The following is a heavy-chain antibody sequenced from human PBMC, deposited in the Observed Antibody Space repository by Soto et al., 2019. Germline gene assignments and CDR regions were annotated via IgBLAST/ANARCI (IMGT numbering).Heavy chain of an antibody. CDR3: ASYDNSGRIDY. V-gene: IGHV3-7*01. CDR1: GFTFSSYW. CDR2: IKQDGSEK. J-gene: IGHJ4*02. Sequence: GGSLRLSCAASGFTFSSYWMNWVRQAPGKGLEWVANIKQDGSEKYYVDSVKGRFTISRDNAKNSLYLQMDSLRAEDTAVYYCASYDNSGRIDYWGQGNLVTVSS. D-gene: IGHD3-22*01.